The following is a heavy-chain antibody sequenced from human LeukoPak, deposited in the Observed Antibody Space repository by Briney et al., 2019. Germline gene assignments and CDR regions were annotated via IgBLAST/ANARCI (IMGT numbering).Heavy chain of an antibody. CDR1: GYSFTSYW. CDR2: IYPGDSDT. Sequence: GESLKISCKGSGYSFTSYWIGWVRQMPGKGLEWMGIIYPGDSDTRYSPSFQGQVTISADKSTSTAYLQWSSLKASDTAMYYCARVSGGSIAAAGTGDHDAFDIWGQGTMVTVSS. J-gene: IGHJ3*02. D-gene: IGHD6-13*01. CDR3: ARVSGGSIAAAGTGDHDAFDI. V-gene: IGHV5-51*01.